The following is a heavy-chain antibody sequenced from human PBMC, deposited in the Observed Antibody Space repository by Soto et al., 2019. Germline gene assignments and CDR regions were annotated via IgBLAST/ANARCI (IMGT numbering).Heavy chain of an antibody. CDR1: GGTFSSYA. Sequence: QVQLVQSGAEVTKPGSSVKVSCKASGGTFSSYAISWVRQAPGQGLEWMGGIIPISGTANYAQKFQGRVTITADESTSRAYMELSSLISEDTAVYYCARSQGSSTSLEIYYYYYYGMDVWGQGTTVTVSS. CDR3: ARSQGSSTSLEIYYYYYYGMDV. J-gene: IGHJ6*02. CDR2: IIPISGTA. D-gene: IGHD2-2*01. V-gene: IGHV1-69*01.